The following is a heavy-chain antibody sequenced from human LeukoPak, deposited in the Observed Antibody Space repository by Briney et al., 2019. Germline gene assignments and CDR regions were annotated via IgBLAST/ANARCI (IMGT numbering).Heavy chain of an antibody. Sequence: TETLSLTCAVFGGSFDGYYWSWIRQSPGKGLEWIGEITYDGRTKYNPSLRSRVSISVDTSKIQFSLNLTSVTAADTAIYYCARGLASGYPPIPFDYWGQGTQVTVSS. CDR3: ARGLASGYPPIPFDY. V-gene: IGHV4-34*01. CDR2: ITYDGRT. J-gene: IGHJ4*02. D-gene: IGHD3-3*01. CDR1: GGSFDGYY.